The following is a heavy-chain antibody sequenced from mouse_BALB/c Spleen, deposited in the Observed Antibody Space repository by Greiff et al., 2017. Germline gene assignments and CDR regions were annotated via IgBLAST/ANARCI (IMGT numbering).Heavy chain of an antibody. D-gene: IGHD2-4*01. CDR3: ARGATMITSEWFAY. CDR2: ISTYYGDA. CDR1: GYTFTDYA. V-gene: IGHV1S137*01. Sequence: QVQLQQSGAELVRPGVSVKISCKGSGYTFTDYAMHWVKQSHAKSLEWIGVISTYYGDASYNQKFKGKATMTVDKSSSTAYMELARLTSEDSAIYYCARGATMITSEWFAYWGQGTLVTVSA. J-gene: IGHJ3*01.